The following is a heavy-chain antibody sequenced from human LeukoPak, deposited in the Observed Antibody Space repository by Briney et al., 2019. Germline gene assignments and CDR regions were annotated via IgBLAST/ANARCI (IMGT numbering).Heavy chain of an antibody. J-gene: IGHJ5*02. CDR3: ARLGYSSDWFDP. Sequence: SETLSLTCTVSGGSISSYYWSWIRQPPGKGLEWIGYISYSGNTNYNPSPKSRVTISVDTSKNQFSLKLSSVTAADTAVYYCARLGYSSDWFDPWGQGTLVTASS. CDR1: GGSISSYY. V-gene: IGHV4-59*08. D-gene: IGHD6-25*01. CDR2: ISYSGNT.